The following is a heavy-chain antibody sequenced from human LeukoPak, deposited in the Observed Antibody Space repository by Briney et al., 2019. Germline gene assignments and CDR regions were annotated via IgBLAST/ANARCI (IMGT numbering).Heavy chain of an antibody. CDR1: GGSISSGGYY. J-gene: IGHJ2*01. CDR3: ARGRGHGDWYFDL. Sequence: SQTLSLTCTVSGGSISSGGYYWSWIRQYPGKGLEWIGHMYYSGSTYYNPSLKSRITISVDTSKNQFSLNLSSVTVADTAVYYCARGRGHGDWYFDLWGRGTLVTVSS. D-gene: IGHD4-17*01. CDR2: MYYSGST. V-gene: IGHV4-31*03.